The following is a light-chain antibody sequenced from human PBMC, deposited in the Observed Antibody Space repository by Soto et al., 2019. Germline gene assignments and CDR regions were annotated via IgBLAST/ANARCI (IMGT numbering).Light chain of an antibody. Sequence: QSVLTQPPSVSGAPGQRVTISCTGSSSNIGAGYDVHWYQQLPGTAPKLLIYGNSNRPSGVPDRFSGSKSGNTASLTISGLQAEDEADYYCCSYAGSPPSVVFGGGTKLTVL. V-gene: IGLV1-40*01. CDR1: SSNIGAGYD. J-gene: IGLJ2*01. CDR3: CSYAGSPPSVV. CDR2: GNS.